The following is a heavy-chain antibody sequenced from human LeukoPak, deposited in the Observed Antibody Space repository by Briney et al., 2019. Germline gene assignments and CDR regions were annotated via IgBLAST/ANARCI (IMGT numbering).Heavy chain of an antibody. Sequence: SVKVSCKASGGTFSSYAISRVRQAPGQGLEWMGGIIPIFGTANYAQKFQGRVTITTDESTSTAYMELSSLRSEDTAVYYCALRVSLYCSGGSCYNFQHWGQGTLVTVSS. CDR1: GGTFSSYA. J-gene: IGHJ1*01. CDR2: IIPIFGTA. D-gene: IGHD2-15*01. V-gene: IGHV1-69*05. CDR3: ALRVSLYCSGGSCYNFQH.